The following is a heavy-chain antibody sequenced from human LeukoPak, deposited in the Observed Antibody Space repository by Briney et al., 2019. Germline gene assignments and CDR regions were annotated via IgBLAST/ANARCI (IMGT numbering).Heavy chain of an antibody. CDR1: GGSISSSSYY. V-gene: IGHV4-39*01. D-gene: IGHD3-10*01. J-gene: IGHJ6*02. CDR2: ISYSGST. CDR3: AGEARSSMVRGLHYGMDV. Sequence: PSETLSLTCTVSGGSISSSSYYWDWIRQPPGKGLEGIGSISYSGSTYYNPSLKTRVTISVDTSKNQFSLKLSSVTAADTAVYYCAGEARSSMVRGLHYGMDVWGQGTTVTVSS.